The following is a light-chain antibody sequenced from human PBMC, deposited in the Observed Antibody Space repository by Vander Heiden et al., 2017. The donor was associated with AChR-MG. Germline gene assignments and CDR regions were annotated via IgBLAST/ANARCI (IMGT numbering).Light chain of an antibody. CDR2: GAS. Sequence: EIATTQSPDILSVSPGERATLSCRASQSVSGNLAWYQHKPGQAPGLLIYGASTRATGIPARFSGSGSGTEFTLTISSLQSEDFANYYCQQYNNWPRTFGQGTKVEIK. V-gene: IGKV3-15*01. CDR3: QQYNNWPRT. CDR1: QSVSGN. J-gene: IGKJ1*01.